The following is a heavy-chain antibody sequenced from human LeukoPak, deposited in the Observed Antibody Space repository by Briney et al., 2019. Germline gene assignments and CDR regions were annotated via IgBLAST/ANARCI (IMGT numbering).Heavy chain of an antibody. CDR2: IYHSGST. V-gene: IGHV4-4*02. CDR1: GVAISSSNW. CDR3: AREWLSLYYMDV. D-gene: IGHD3-22*01. Sequence: SETLSLTCAVSGVAISSSNWWSWVRQPPGKGLEWIGEIYHSGSTNYNPSLKSRVTISVDKSKNQCSLKLSSVTAADTAVYYCAREWLSLYYMDVWGKGTTVTVSS. J-gene: IGHJ6*03.